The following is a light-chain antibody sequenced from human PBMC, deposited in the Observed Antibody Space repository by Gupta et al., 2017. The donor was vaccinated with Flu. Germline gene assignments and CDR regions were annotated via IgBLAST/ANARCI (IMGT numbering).Light chain of an antibody. J-gene: IGLJ1*01. V-gene: IGLV2-14*03. Sequence: QSALTPPASVSGSPGPSITISCTGTSSDVGRSDSVSWYQQHPDKAPKLIIFDVTNRPSGVSSRFSGSKSGNTASLTISGLQAEDETDYYCSSYTSTSTFYVFGIGTRVTVL. CDR1: SSDVGRSDS. CDR3: SSYTSTSTFYV. CDR2: DVT.